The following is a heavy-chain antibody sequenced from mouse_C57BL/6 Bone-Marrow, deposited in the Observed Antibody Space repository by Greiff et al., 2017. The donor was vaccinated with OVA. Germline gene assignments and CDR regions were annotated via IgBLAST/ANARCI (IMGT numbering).Heavy chain of an antibody. D-gene: IGHD1-1*01. CDR2: IYPGSGNT. J-gene: IGHJ2*01. Sequence: QLQESGPELVKPGASVKISCKASGYTFTDYYINWVKQRPGQGLEWIGWIYPGSGNTKYNEKFKGKATLTVDTSSSTAYMQLSILTAEDAAVYVSARSDYYDSSYPHYWGQGTTLTVSS. CDR3: ARSDYYDSSYPHY. V-gene: IGHV1-84*01. CDR1: GYTFTDYY.